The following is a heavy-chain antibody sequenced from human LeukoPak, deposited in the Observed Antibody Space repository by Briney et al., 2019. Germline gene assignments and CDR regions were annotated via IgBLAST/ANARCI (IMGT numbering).Heavy chain of an antibody. V-gene: IGHV4-59*12. J-gene: IGHJ5*02. D-gene: IGHD5-18*01. CDR3: ARERYSYGYLDWFDP. Sequence: SETLSLTCTVSGGSISSYYWSWIRQPPGKGLEWIGYTYYSGSTNYNPSLKSRVTISVDTSKNQFSLKLSSVTAADTAVYYCARERYSYGYLDWFDPWGQGTLVTVSS. CDR2: TYYSGST. CDR1: GGSISSYY.